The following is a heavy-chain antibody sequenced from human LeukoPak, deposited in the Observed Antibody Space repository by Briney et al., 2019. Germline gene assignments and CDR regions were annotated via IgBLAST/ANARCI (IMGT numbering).Heavy chain of an antibody. Sequence: ASVKVSCKASGYTFTGYYMHWVRQAPGQGLEWMGWINPNSGGTNYAQKFQGRVTMTRDTSISTAYMELRSLRSDDTAVYYCARVQTPEYYDFWSGYSYWGQGTLVTVSS. CDR2: INPNSGGT. CDR3: ARVQTPEYYDFWSGYSY. CDR1: GYTFTGYY. D-gene: IGHD3-3*01. V-gene: IGHV1-2*02. J-gene: IGHJ4*02.